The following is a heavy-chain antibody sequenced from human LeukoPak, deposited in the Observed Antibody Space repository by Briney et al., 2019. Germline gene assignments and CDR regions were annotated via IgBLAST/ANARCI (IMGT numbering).Heavy chain of an antibody. D-gene: IGHD5-18*01. V-gene: IGHV4-39*01. CDR2: IYYSGST. CDR3: ARHSGYSYGYAYYYYYMDV. J-gene: IGHJ6*03. Sequence: SETLSLTCTVSGGSISSSSYYWGWIRQPPGKGLEWIGSIYYSGSTYYNPSLKSRVTISVDPSKNQFSLKLSSVTAADTAVYYCARHSGYSYGYAYYYYYMDVWGKGTTVPVSS. CDR1: GGSISSSSYY.